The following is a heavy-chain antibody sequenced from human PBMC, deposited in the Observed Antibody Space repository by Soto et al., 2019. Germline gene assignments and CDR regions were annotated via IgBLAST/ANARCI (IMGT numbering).Heavy chain of an antibody. CDR2: IWYDGSNK. CDR3: ARDTWYYDSSGYFDY. V-gene: IGHV3-33*01. CDR1: GFTFSSYG. Sequence: QVQLVESGGGVVQPGRSLRLSCAASGFTFSSYGMHWVRQAPGKGLEWVAVIWYDGSNKYYADSVKGRFTISRDNSKNTLYLQMNSVRAEDTAVYYCARDTWYYDSSGYFDYWGQGTLVTVSS. J-gene: IGHJ4*02. D-gene: IGHD3-22*01.